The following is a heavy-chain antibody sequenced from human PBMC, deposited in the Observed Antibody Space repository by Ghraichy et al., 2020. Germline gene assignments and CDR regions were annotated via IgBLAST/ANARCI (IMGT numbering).Heavy chain of an antibody. CDR2: IYYSGST. D-gene: IGHD2-2*01. CDR3: ARGGTSSAIPGDYYYYGMDV. V-gene: IGHV4-59*01. J-gene: IGHJ6*02. Sequence: SETLSLTCTVSGDSISNYYWSWIRQPPGKGLEWIGCIYYSGSTKYNPSLQSRVTISVDTSKNQFSLKLSSVTAADPAVYYCARGGTSSAIPGDYYYYGMDVWAQGTTVTGSS. CDR1: GDSISNYY.